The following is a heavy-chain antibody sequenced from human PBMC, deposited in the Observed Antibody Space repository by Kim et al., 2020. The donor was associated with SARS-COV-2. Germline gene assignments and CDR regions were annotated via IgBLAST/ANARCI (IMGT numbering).Heavy chain of an antibody. J-gene: IGHJ3*02. CDR3: ARDPRYSGSYSSLAFDI. D-gene: IGHD1-26*01. CDR1: GFTVSSNY. V-gene: IGHV3-53*01. Sequence: GGSLRLSCAASGFTVSSNYMSWVRQAPGKGLEWVSVIYSGGSTYYADSVKGRFTISRDNSKNTLYLQMNSLRAEDTAVYYCARDPRYSGSYSSLAFDIWGQGTMVTVSS. CDR2: IYSGGST.